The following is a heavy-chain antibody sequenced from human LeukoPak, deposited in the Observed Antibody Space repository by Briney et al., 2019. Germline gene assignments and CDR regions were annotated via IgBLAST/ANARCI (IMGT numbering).Heavy chain of an antibody. CDR3: ARDDYYDILIGHPSIAYFDL. CDR2: ISTYNGNT. Sequence: ASVKVSCKASGYTFTGYYMNWVRQAPGQGLEWMGWISTYNGNTNYAHKFQGRVTMTTDTSTSTAYMELRSLRSDDTAMYYCARDDYYDILIGHPSIAYFDLWGRGTLVTVSP. J-gene: IGHJ2*01. V-gene: IGHV1-18*04. D-gene: IGHD3-9*01. CDR1: GYTFTGYY.